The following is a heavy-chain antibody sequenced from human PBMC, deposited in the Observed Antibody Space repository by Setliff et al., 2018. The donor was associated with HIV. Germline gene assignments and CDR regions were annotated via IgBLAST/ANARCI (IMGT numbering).Heavy chain of an antibody. D-gene: IGHD5-18*01. CDR1: GYTFTGHY. J-gene: IGHJ2*01. Sequence: SVKVSCKASGYTFTGHYMHWVRQAPGQGLEWMGRINPNSGGTNYAQKFQGRVTMTRDTSISTAYMELSRLRSDDTAVHYCARRRIQHWGYWYFDLWGRGTLVTVSS. CDR2: INPNSGGT. V-gene: IGHV1-2*06. CDR3: ARRRIQHWGYWYFDL.